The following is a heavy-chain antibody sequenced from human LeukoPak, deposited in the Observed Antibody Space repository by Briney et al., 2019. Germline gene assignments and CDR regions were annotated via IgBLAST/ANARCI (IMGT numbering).Heavy chain of an antibody. Sequence: GGSLRLSCAASGFTFSSYTVNWVRQAPGKGLEWVSSISSSRSYIDYADSVKGRFTISRDNTKNSLYLQMNSLRAEDTAVYYCARDDSGDDYFDYWGQGTLLTVSS. D-gene: IGHD4-17*01. CDR2: ISSSRSYI. J-gene: IGHJ4*02. CDR1: GFTFSSYT. V-gene: IGHV3-21*01. CDR3: ARDDSGDDYFDY.